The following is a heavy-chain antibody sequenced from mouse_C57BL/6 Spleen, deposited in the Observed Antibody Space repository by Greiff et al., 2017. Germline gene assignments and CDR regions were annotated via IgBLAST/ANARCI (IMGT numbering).Heavy chain of an antibody. CDR2: IDPENGDT. J-gene: IGHJ3*01. CDR3: TTRRPSY. D-gene: IGHD1-2*01. Sequence: EVQLQQSGAELVRPGASVKLSCTASGFNIKDAYMHWVKQRPEQGLEWIGWIDPENGDTEYASKFQGKATITADTSSNTAYLQLSSLTSEDTAVYYCTTRRPSYWGQGTLVTVSA. V-gene: IGHV14-4*01. CDR1: GFNIKDAY.